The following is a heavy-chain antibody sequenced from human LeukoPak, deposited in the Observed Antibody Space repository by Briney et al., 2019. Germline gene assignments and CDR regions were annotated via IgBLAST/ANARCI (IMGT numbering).Heavy chain of an antibody. D-gene: IGHD4-17*01. CDR2: IYYSGST. CDR1: GGSISSYY. CDR3: AGQMTTVTTNGNWFDP. Sequence: NSSETLSLTCTVSGGSISSYYWSWIRQPPGKGLEWIGYIYYSGSTNYNPSLKSRVTISVDTSKNQFSLKLSSVTAADTAVYYCAGQMTTVTTNGNWFDPWGQGTLVTVSS. V-gene: IGHV4-59*01. J-gene: IGHJ5*02.